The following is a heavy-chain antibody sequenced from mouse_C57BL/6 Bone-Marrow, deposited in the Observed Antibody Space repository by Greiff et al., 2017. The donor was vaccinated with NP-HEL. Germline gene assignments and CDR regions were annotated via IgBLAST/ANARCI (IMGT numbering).Heavy chain of an antibody. D-gene: IGHD1-1*01. CDR1: GYTFTDYY. CDR2: INPNNGGT. J-gene: IGHJ4*01. V-gene: IGHV1-26*01. CDR3: ARRATVVAYYYAMDY. Sequence: VQLQQSGPELVKPGASVKISCKASGYTFTDYYMNWVKQSHGKSLEWIGDINPNNGGTSYNQKFKGKAKLTVDKSSSTAYMELRSLTSEDSAVYYCARRATVVAYYYAMDYWGQGTSVTVSS.